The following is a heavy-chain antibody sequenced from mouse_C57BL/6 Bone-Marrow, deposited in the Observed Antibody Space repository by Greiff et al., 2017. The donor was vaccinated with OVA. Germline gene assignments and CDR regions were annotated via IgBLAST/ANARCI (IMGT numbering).Heavy chain of an antibody. J-gene: IGHJ2*01. CDR1: GYTFTDYE. CDR3: ARGVIYYYGSSYCYFDY. D-gene: IGHD1-1*01. V-gene: IGHV1-15*01. Sequence: QVQLKQSGAELVRPGASVTLSCKASGYTFTDYEMHWVKQTPVHGLEWIGAIDPETGGTAYNQKFKGKAILTADKSSSTAYMELRSLTSEDSAVYYCARGVIYYYGSSYCYFDYWGQGTTLTVSS. CDR2: IDPETGGT.